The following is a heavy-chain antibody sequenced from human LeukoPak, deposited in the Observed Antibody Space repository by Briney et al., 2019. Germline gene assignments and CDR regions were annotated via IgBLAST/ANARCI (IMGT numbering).Heavy chain of an antibody. CDR3: ARVYEAAAGTVDY. V-gene: IGHV4-39*07. CDR2: IFYSANT. CDR1: GGSISSNNYY. D-gene: IGHD6-13*01. J-gene: IGHJ4*02. Sequence: SETLSLTCTVSGGSISSNNYYWGWIRQPPGKGLEWIGSIFYSANTDYNPSLKSRVTISVDTSKNQFSLKLSSVTAADTAVYYCARVYEAAAGTVDYWGQGTLVTVSS.